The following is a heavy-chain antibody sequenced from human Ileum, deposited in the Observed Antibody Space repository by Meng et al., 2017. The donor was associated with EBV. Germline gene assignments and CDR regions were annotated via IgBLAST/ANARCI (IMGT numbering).Heavy chain of an antibody. V-gene: IGHV1-3*01. CDR1: GYTFTNYA. D-gene: IGHD3-10*01. CDR3: ARDQGAWFGEAPRFDY. J-gene: IGHJ4*02. Sequence: QVQLVQAGAEVKKPXXSAKVSCKASGYTFTNYAMHWVRQAPGQRLEWMGWINAGNGNTKYSQKFQGRVTITRDTSASTAYMELSSLRSEDTAVYYCARDQGAWFGEAPRFDYWGQGTLVTVSS. CDR2: INAGNGNT.